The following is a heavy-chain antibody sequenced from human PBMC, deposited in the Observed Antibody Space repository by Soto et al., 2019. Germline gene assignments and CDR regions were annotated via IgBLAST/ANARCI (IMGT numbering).Heavy chain of an antibody. D-gene: IGHD2-2*02. CDR3: ARDRGPNTPGY. CDR1: GFTFSNYW. CDR2: MNQDGSQI. Sequence: LRLSCAVSGFTFSNYWMTWVRQAPGKGLEWVAYMNQDGSQIYYVDSLRGRFTISRDNAKNSLYLQMNSLRVDDTAVYYCARDRGPNTPGYWGQGTLVTVSS. J-gene: IGHJ4*02. V-gene: IGHV3-7*01.